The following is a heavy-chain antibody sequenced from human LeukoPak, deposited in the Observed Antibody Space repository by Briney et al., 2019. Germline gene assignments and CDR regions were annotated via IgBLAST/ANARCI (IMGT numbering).Heavy chain of an antibody. D-gene: IGHD2-15*01. CDR3: ARDPRYCSGGSCAQVFDP. J-gene: IGHJ5*02. Sequence: PGGSLRLSCAASGFTFSNAWMSWARQPPGKGLEWIGEINHSGSTNYNPSLKSRVTISVDTSKNQFSLKLSSVTAADTAVYYCARDPRYCSGGSCAQVFDPWGQGTLVTVSS. CDR1: GFTFSNAW. V-gene: IGHV4-34*01. CDR2: INHSGST.